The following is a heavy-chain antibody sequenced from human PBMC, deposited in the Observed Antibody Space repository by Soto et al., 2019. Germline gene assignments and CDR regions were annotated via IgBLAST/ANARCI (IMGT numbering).Heavy chain of an antibody. Sequence: PGGSLRLSCAASGFTFNNYAMNWVRQAPGKGLEWVATISATGGSTYYADSVKGRFTFSRDNSKNTLYLQMNGLRVEDTAVYYCAKDRLAGNFDYWGQGTQVTVSS. J-gene: IGHJ4*02. CDR3: AKDRLAGNFDY. CDR2: ISATGGST. V-gene: IGHV3-23*01. CDR1: GFTFNNYA.